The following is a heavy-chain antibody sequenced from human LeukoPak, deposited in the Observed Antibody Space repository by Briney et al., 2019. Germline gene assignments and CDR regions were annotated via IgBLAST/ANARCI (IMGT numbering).Heavy chain of an antibody. V-gene: IGHV3-21*04. J-gene: IGHJ6*03. Sequence: GGSLRLSCAASGFTFSSYEMNWVRQAPGKGLEWVSSISSSSSYIYYADSVKGRFTISRDNAKNSLYLQMNSLRAEDTALYYCAKDGSGYMDVWGKGTTVTISS. CDR3: AKDGSGYMDV. CDR2: ISSSSSYI. CDR1: GFTFSSYE.